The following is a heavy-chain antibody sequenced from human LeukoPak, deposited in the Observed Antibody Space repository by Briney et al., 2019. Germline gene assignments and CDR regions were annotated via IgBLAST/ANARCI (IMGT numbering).Heavy chain of an antibody. CDR2: IHYSGST. J-gene: IGHJ4*02. V-gene: IGHV4-61*01. CDR3: ARENDYGDYFHFDN. Sequence: SETLSLTCTVSGGSVSSGNYYWSWIRQPPGKGLEWIGYIHYSGSTNYSPSLKSRVTISVDTSKNQFSLKLRSVTAADTAVYHCARENDYGDYFHFDNWGQGTLVTVSS. CDR1: GGSVSSGNYY. D-gene: IGHD4-17*01.